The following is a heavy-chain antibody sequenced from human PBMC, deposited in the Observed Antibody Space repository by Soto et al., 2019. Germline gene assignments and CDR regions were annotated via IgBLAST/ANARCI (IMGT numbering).Heavy chain of an antibody. CDR3: ARENRKVGYCSTTSCPFDY. D-gene: IGHD2-2*01. J-gene: IGHJ4*02. V-gene: IGHV3-11*01. CDR2: ISSSGATI. Sequence: QAQLVESGGGLVKAGGSQRLSCTASAFTFSDYYMNWIRQAPGKGPEWVSYISSSGATIYYADSVKGRFAISRDNAKNILYLQMNNLRAEDTAVYYCARENRKVGYCSTTSCPFDYWGQGSLVTVSS. CDR1: AFTFSDYY.